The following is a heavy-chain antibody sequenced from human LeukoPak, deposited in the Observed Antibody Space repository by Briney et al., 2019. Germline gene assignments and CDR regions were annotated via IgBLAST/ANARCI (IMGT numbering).Heavy chain of an antibody. Sequence: QPGGSLRLSCAASGFTFNTYAMSWVRQAPGKGLEWVSSNSGSGGSTYYADSVEGRFTISRDNSKNTLYLQMNSLRAEDTGVYYCAKRGLGDREAFDIWGQGTMVTVSS. CDR3: AKRGLGDREAFDI. V-gene: IGHV3-23*01. CDR2: NSGSGGST. D-gene: IGHD2-21*02. CDR1: GFTFNTYA. J-gene: IGHJ3*02.